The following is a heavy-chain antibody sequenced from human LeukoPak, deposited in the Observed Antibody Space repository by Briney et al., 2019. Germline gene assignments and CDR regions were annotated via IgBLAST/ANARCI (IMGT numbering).Heavy chain of an antibody. CDR1: GGSISSYY. CDR2: IYYSGST. CDR3: ARHSRSMVRGVPPKNWFDP. Sequence: SETLSLTCTVSGGSISSYYWSWIRQPPGKGLEWIGYIYYSGSTYYNPSLKSRVTISVDTSKNQFSLKLSSVTAADTAVYYCARHSRSMVRGVPPKNWFDPWGQGTLVTVSS. J-gene: IGHJ5*02. V-gene: IGHV4-59*04. D-gene: IGHD3-10*01.